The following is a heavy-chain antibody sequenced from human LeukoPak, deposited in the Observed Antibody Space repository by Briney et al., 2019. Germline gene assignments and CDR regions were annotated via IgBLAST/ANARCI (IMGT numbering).Heavy chain of an antibody. D-gene: IGHD3-22*01. CDR2: MNPNSGNT. J-gene: IGHJ4*02. CDR1: GYTLTSYD. V-gene: IGHV1-8*01. CDR3: ARDGSLIYDSSGYSDY. Sequence: GASVKVSCKASGYTLTSYDINWVRQATGQGLEWMGWMNPNSGNTGYAQKFQGRVTMTRNTSISTAYMELSSLRSEDTAVYYCARDGSLIYDSSGYSDYWGQGTLVTVSS.